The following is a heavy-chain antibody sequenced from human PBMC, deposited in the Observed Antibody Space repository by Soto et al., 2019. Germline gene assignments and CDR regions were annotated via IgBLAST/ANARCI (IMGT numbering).Heavy chain of an antibody. CDR1: GYTFTGYN. V-gene: IGHV1-2*02. CDR2: INPNSGGT. CDR3: ARDLGSSFGAFDI. Sequence: ASVKDSCKASGYTFTGYNMHWGRQAPGQGLEWMGWINPNSGGTNYAQKFQGRVTMTRDTSISTAYMELSRMRSDDTAVYYCARDLGSSFGAFDIWGQGTMVTVSS. D-gene: IGHD6-13*01. J-gene: IGHJ3*02.